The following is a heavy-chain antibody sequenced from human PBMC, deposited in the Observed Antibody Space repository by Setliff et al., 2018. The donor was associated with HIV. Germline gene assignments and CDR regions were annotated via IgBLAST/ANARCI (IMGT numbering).Heavy chain of an antibody. J-gene: IGHJ4*02. CDR3: ARHVDIVAPFDF. D-gene: IGHD5-12*01. Sequence: PSETLSLTCTVSGASIPSSSHYWGWIRPPPGKGLQWIGTIFSSGSTYYDPSLKSRVTISIDSTKNQISLKLNFVTAADTAVYYCARHVDIVAPFDFWGQGTLVAVS. CDR1: GASIPSSSHY. V-gene: IGHV4-39*01. CDR2: IFSSGST.